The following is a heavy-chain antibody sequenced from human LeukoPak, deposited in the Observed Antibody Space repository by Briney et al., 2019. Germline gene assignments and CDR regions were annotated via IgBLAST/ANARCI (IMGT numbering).Heavy chain of an antibody. CDR3: ARSRLRSMIY. CDR2: INHSGST. J-gene: IGHJ4*02. V-gene: IGHV4-34*01. Sequence: SETLSLTCAVYGGSFSGYYWSWIRQPPGKGLEWIGEINHSGSTNYNPSLKGRVTISVDTSKNQFSLKLSSVTAADTAVYYCARSRLRSMIYWGQGTLVTVSS. D-gene: IGHD3-16*01. CDR1: GGSFSGYY.